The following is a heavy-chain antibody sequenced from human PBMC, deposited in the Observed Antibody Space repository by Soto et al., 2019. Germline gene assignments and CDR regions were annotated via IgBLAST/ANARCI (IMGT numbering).Heavy chain of an antibody. J-gene: IGHJ4*02. Sequence: SDTLSLTCTVSGGSISSFFYYWSWIRQHPGKGLEWIGYIYYSGSTYYNPSLKSRVTISVDRSKNQFSLKLSSVTAADTAVYYCAAGGGLPRYYWGQGTLVTVSS. CDR1: GGSISSFFYY. CDR2: IYYSGST. CDR3: AAGGGLPRYY. V-gene: IGHV4-31*03. D-gene: IGHD5-12*01.